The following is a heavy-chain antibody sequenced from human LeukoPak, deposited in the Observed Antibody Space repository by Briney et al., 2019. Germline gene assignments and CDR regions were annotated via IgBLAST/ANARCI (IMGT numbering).Heavy chain of an antibody. V-gene: IGHV4-34*01. CDR1: GLTFDDYG. CDR2: INHSGST. J-gene: IGHJ6*03. CDR3: ARRGYAKLRYYYYYYMDV. D-gene: IGHD5-12*01. Sequence: GSLRLSCAASGLTFDDYGMSWIRQPPGKGLEWIGEINHSGSTSYNPSLKSRVTISVDTSKNQFSLKLSSVTAADTAVYYCARRGYAKLRYYYYYYMDVWGKGTTVTISS.